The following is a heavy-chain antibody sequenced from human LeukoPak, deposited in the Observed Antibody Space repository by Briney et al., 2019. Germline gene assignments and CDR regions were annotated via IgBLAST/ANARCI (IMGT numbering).Heavy chain of an antibody. CDR2: VFHSGST. CDR1: GYSINGRHY. D-gene: IGHD5-24*01. J-gene: IGHJ3*02. Sequence: KSSETLSLTWAVSGYSINGRHYWGWIRQPPGKGLEWIGCVFHSGSTYYNPSLKSRVTISVDTSENQFSLTLTPVTAADTAVYYCARVPWDGSNHRPDDADIWGRGTMVTVSS. CDR3: ARVPWDGSNHRPDDADI. V-gene: IGHV4-38-2*01.